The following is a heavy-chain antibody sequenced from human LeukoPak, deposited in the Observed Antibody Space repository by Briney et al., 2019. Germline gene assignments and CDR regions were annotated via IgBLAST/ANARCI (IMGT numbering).Heavy chain of an antibody. Sequence: PGGSLRLSCAASGFTFDDYAMHWVRQAPGKGLEWVSGISWNSGSIGYADSVKGRFTISRDNAKNSLYLQMNSLRAEDTAVCYCAKAPGGIVGYWGQGTLVTVSS. CDR1: GFTFDDYA. CDR2: ISWNSGSI. V-gene: IGHV3-9*01. CDR3: AKAPGGIVGY. D-gene: IGHD3-16*01. J-gene: IGHJ4*02.